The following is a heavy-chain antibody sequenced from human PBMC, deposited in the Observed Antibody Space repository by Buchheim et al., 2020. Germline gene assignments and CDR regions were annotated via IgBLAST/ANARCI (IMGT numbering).Heavy chain of an antibody. Sequence: QVQLVESGGGVVQPGRSLRLSCAASGFTFSSYGMHWVRQAPGKGLEWVAIIWYDGSNEFYADSVKGRFTISRDNSKNTLYLQMNSLRADDTAVYYCARDRVGYSSSYCLFDYWGQGTL. CDR2: IWYDGSNE. CDR1: GFTFSSYG. V-gene: IGHV3-33*01. CDR3: ARDRVGYSSSYCLFDY. J-gene: IGHJ4*02. D-gene: IGHD6-13*01.